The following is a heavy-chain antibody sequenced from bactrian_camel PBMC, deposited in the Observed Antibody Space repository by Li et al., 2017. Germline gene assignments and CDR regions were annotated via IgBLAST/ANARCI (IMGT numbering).Heavy chain of an antibody. CDR2: INSGGGST. Sequence: VQDGGSLRLSCAASGFTFSSITMAWVRQAPGKGFEWVSVINSGGGSTYYADSVKGRFTISRDNARSTLYLQLNSQRTEDTAMYYCTKGGLVYSLSWGQGTQVTVS. J-gene: IGHJ6*01. D-gene: IGHD2*01. CDR3: TKGGLVYSLS. V-gene: IGHV3S1*01. CDR1: GFTFSSIT.